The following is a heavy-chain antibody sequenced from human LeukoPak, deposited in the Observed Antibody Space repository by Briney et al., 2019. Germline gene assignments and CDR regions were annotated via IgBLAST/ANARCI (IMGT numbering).Heavy chain of an antibody. D-gene: IGHD6-6*01. CDR1: GFTFSNAL. CDR3: ATGHSSSFQY. CDR2: LKSKTDGGTT. J-gene: IGHJ4*02. V-gene: IGHV3-15*01. Sequence: GGSLRLSCAASGFTFSNALMSWVRQAPGKGLEWVGRLKSKTDGGTTDYAAPVKGRFTILRDDSKNTLYLQMNSLKTEDTAVYYCATGHSSSFQYWGQGTLVTVSS.